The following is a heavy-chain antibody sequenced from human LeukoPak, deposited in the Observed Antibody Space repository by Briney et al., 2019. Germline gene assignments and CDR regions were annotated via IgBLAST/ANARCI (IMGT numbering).Heavy chain of an antibody. CDR3: ARDPRTVRI. V-gene: IGHV3-11*06. CDR2: ISGSGDDT. CDR1: GFTFTDSY. J-gene: IGHJ4*02. Sequence: GGSLRHACAASGFTFTDSYMTWVRQAPGKGLEWLSYISGSGDDTNYADSVRGRFTISRDNAKNSLYLQMNSLRVEDTAVYYCARDPRTVRIWGQGTLVTVSS. D-gene: IGHD1-1*01.